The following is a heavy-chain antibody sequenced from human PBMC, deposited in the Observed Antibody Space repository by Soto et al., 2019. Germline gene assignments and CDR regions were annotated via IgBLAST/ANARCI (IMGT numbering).Heavy chain of an antibody. CDR2: ISSSSENI. Sequence: LRLSCVGSAFSFRDHSMNWVRQPPGKGLQWISYISSSSENIYYADSVKGRFTVSRDNAKNTLFLQMNSLRDDDSAIYYCARLPKGSVLTGWSQGSLV. D-gene: IGHD3-9*01. J-gene: IGHJ4*01. CDR3: ARLPKGSVLTG. CDR1: AFSFRDHS. V-gene: IGHV3-48*02.